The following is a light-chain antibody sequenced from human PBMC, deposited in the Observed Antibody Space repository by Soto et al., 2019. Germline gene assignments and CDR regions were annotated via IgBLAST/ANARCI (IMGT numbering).Light chain of an antibody. CDR3: QHYVTSLTT. J-gene: IGKJ1*01. V-gene: IGKV3-20*01. CDR2: GAS. CDR1: QSVTSNY. Sequence: PGDRATLSCEASQSVTSNYLAWYQQKPGQAPRLLIFGASIRATGIPDRFIGIESGTDFTITISRLEPEDGEVYDGQHYVTSLTTFGQGTKVDIK.